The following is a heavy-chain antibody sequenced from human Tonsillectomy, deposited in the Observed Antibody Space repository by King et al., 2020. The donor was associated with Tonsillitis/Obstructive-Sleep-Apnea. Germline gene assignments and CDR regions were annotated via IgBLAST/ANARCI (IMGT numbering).Heavy chain of an antibody. D-gene: IGHD1-14*01. CDR2: IKSKTDGGTT. CDR3: TGRNQFDY. Sequence: VQLVESGGGLLKPGGSLRLSCVVSGFTFSNSWMSWVRQAPGKGLEWVGRIKSKTDGGTTDYAAPEKGRFTISRDDSKNTLYLQMNSLKPEDTAMYYCTGRNQFDYWGQGTLVTVSS. V-gene: IGHV3-15*01. CDR1: GFTFSNSW. J-gene: IGHJ4*02.